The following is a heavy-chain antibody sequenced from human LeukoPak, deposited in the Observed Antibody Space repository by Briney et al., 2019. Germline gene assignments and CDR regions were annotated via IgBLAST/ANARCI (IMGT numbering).Heavy chain of an antibody. Sequence: GGSLRLSCAASGFTFSSYAMSWVRQAPGKGLEWVSAISGSGGSTYYADSVKGRFTISRDNSKNTLYLQMNSLRAEDTAVYYCAKDGFTMVRGVITPTYYFDYWSQGTLVTVSS. CDR2: ISGSGGST. CDR3: AKDGFTMVRGVITPTYYFDY. CDR1: GFTFSSYA. D-gene: IGHD3-10*01. V-gene: IGHV3-23*01. J-gene: IGHJ4*02.